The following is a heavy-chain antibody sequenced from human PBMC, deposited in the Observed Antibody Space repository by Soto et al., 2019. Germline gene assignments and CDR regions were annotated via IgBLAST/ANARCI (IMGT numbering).Heavy chain of an antibody. J-gene: IGHJ4*02. CDR1: GFTFSSYS. CDR2: ISSSSSTI. D-gene: IGHD2-15*01. Sequence: GGSLRLSCAASGFTFSSYSMNWVRQAPGKGLEWVSYISSSSSTIYYADSVKGRFTISRDNAKNSLYLQMNSLRAEDTAVYYCASRGPGYCSGGSCFYFDYWGQGTLVTVSS. V-gene: IGHV3-48*01. CDR3: ASRGPGYCSGGSCFYFDY.